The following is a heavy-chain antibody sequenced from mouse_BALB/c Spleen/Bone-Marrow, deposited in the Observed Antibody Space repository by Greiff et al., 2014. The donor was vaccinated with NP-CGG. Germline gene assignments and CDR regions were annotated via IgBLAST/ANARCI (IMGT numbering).Heavy chain of an antibody. CDR2: INPYSDGT. D-gene: IGHD4-1*01. CDR3: GRRESGTWFAY. V-gene: IGHV1-14*01. CDR1: GYTFTSFV. J-gene: IGHJ3*01. Sequence: VHVKQSGPDLVKPGASVKMSCKASGYTFTSFVMHWVKQKPGQGLEWIGYINPYSDGTKYNEKFKDKATLSSDKSSSTAYMELSSLTSEDSAVYYCGRRESGTWFAYWGQGTLVTVSA.